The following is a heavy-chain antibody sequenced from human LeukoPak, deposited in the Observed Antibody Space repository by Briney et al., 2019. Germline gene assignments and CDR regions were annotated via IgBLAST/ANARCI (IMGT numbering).Heavy chain of an antibody. Sequence: PGGSLRLSCAASGLTFSSYWMSWVRQAPGKGLEWVANIKQDGSEEYYVDSVKGRFTISRDNAKNSLYLQMNSLRAEDTAVYYCLREFHWARDYWGQGTLLTVSS. J-gene: IGHJ4*02. CDR3: LREFHWARDY. V-gene: IGHV3-7*01. CDR1: GLTFSSYW. CDR2: IKQDGSEE. D-gene: IGHD3-9*01.